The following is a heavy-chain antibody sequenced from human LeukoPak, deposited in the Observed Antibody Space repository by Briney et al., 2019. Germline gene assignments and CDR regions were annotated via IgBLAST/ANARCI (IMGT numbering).Heavy chain of an antibody. J-gene: IGHJ4*02. Sequence: SETLSLTCTVSGGSISTYYWSWIRQPPGKGLEWIGYVYYNGNTNYNPSLKSRVTISVDTSKNQFSLKLSSVTAADTAVYYCASSSGWYGDNFDYWGQGTLVTVSS. D-gene: IGHD6-19*01. CDR3: ASSSGWYGDNFDY. V-gene: IGHV4-59*08. CDR1: GGSISTYY. CDR2: VYYNGNT.